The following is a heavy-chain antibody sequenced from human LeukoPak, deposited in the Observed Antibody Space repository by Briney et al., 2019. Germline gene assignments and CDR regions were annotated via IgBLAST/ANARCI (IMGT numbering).Heavy chain of an antibody. CDR3: ASSSWIQLWLLYY. Sequence: SETLSLTCTVSGGSISSSSYYWGWIRQPPGKGLEWIGSIYYSGSTYYNPSLKGRVTVSVDTSKNQFSLKLSSVTAADTAVYYCASSSWIQLWLLYYWGQGTLVTVSS. D-gene: IGHD5-18*01. CDR2: IYYSGST. V-gene: IGHV4-39*01. CDR1: GGSISSSSYY. J-gene: IGHJ4*02.